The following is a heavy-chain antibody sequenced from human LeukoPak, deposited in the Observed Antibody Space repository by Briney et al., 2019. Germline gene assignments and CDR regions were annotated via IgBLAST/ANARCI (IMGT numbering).Heavy chain of an antibody. Sequence: GGSLRLSCAASGFTFSSYSMNWVRQAPGKGLEWVSSISSSSSYIYYADSVKGRFTISRDNAKNSLYLQMNSLRAEDTAVYYCARGADYDFWSGPVYYFDYWGQGTLVTVSS. V-gene: IGHV3-21*01. CDR2: ISSSSSYI. J-gene: IGHJ4*02. D-gene: IGHD3-3*01. CDR3: ARGADYDFWSGPVYYFDY. CDR1: GFTFSSYS.